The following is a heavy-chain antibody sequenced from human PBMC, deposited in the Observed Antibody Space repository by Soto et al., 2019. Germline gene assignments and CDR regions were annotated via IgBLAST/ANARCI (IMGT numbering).Heavy chain of an antibody. CDR3: VKNSGWFNT. V-gene: IGHV3-23*01. J-gene: IGHJ5*02. D-gene: IGHD3-10*01. CDR1: GFPFSSTD. Sequence: PGGSLRLSCAASGFPFSSTDMSWVRQAPGKGLEWVPTILDTSTTVFYADSVKGRFTVSRDNSNNTLYVQMNNLRADDTAVYYCVKNSGWFNTWGQGALVTVSS. CDR2: ILDTSTTV.